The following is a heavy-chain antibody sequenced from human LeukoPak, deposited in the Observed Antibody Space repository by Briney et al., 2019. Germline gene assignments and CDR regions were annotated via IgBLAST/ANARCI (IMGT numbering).Heavy chain of an antibody. Sequence: PGGSLRLSCAASGFTFSYYGMHWVRQAPGKGLEWVAFVSFDGSNKYYADSVEGRFAISRDNSENTLYLRMNSLRAEDTALYYCAKPYYDFWSAYSGGGSMNVWGQGTTVTVSS. CDR1: GFTFSYYG. J-gene: IGHJ6*02. V-gene: IGHV3-30*18. D-gene: IGHD3-3*01. CDR2: VSFDGSNK. CDR3: AKPYYDFWSAYSGGGSMNV.